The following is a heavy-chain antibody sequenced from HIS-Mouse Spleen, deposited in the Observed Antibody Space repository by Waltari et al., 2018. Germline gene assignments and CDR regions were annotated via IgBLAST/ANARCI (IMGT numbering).Heavy chain of an antibody. D-gene: IGHD3-10*01. J-gene: IGHJ4*02. CDR2: ISGSGGST. CDR1: GFTFSSYA. Sequence: EVQLLESGGGLVQPGGSLRLSCAASGFTFSSYAMSWVRQAPGKGREGVSAISGSGGSTYYADSVKGRFTISRDNSKNTLYLQMNSLRAEDTAVYYCAQNYYGSGSYYYWGQGTLVTVSS. CDR3: AQNYYGSGSYYY. V-gene: IGHV3-23*01.